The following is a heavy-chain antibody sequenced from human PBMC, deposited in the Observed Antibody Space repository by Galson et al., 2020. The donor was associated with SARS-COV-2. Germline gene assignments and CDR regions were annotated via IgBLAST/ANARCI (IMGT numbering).Heavy chain of an antibody. CDR3: ARPEARIVGGIDDACDI. Sequence: ASVTVSCKASGYTFTGYYMHWVRQPPGQGLEWMGWINPNSGGTNYAQKFQGRVTMTRDTSISTAYMELSRLRSDDTAVYYCARPEARIVGGIDDACDIWGQGTMVTGSS. V-gene: IGHV1-2*02. CDR2: INPNSGGT. D-gene: IGHD1-26*01. J-gene: IGHJ3*02. CDR1: GYTFTGYY.